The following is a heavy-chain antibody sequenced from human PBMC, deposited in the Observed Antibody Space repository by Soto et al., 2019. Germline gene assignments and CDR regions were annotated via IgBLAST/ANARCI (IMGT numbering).Heavy chain of an antibody. D-gene: IGHD3-3*01. Sequence: SSVKVSCKASGYTFTGYNIHWVRQAPGQGLEWMGWINPNSGGTNYAQKFQGCITMTRDTSISTAYMELSRLRFDDTAVYYCASVAGKSDFFDFGGQGTRITVSS. CDR2: INPNSGGT. CDR3: ASVAGKSDFFDF. CDR1: GYTFTGYN. J-gene: IGHJ3*01. V-gene: IGHV1-2*04.